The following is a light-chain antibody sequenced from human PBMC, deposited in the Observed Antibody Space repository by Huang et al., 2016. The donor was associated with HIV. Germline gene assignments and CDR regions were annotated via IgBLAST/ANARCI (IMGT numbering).Light chain of an antibody. CDR3: QQYNNWPRT. J-gene: IGKJ2*01. CDR2: GAS. V-gene: IGKV3-15*01. CDR1: QYVSSN. Sequence: ERVMTQSPDTLSVSPGERATLYCRASQYVSSNLAWYQQKPGQAPRRLVYGASTRVIDIPARFSGSGCGTEFTLTISSLQSEDSAVYYCQQYNNWPRTFGQGTKLEIK.